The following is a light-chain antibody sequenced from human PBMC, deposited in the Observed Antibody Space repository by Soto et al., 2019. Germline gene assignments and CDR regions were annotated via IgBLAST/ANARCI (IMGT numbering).Light chain of an antibody. CDR1: QSVSSTY. CDR2: GAS. V-gene: IGKV3-20*01. J-gene: IGKJ1*01. Sequence: EIVLTQSPGTLSLSPGERATLSCRASQSVSSTYLAWYQHKPGQAPRLLIYGASSRATGIPDRFSGSGSGTDFPLTISRLEPEDFAVYYCQYYGSSPWTFGQGTKVEIK. CDR3: QYYGSSPWT.